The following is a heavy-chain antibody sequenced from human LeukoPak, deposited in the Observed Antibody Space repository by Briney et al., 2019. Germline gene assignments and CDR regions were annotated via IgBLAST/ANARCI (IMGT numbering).Heavy chain of an antibody. CDR3: ARDGRYCSSTSCQGWFDP. CDR1: GGSISSGGYY. CDR2: IYYSGST. V-gene: IGHV4-31*03. D-gene: IGHD2-2*01. J-gene: IGHJ5*02. Sequence: PSQTLSLTCTVSGGSISSGGYYWNWIRQHPGKGLEWIGYIYYSGSTNYNPSLRSRVSISVDSSQNQFSLRLSSVTAADTAVYYCARDGRYCSSTSCQGWFDPWGQGTLVTVFS.